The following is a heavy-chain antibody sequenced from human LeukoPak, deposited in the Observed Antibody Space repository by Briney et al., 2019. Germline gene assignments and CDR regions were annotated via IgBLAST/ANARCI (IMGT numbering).Heavy chain of an antibody. D-gene: IGHD3-9*01. V-gene: IGHV7-4-1*02. Sequence: ASVKVSCKASGYTFTSYAMNWVRQAPGQGLEWMGWINTNTGNPTYAQAFTGRFVFSLDTSVSTAYLQISSLKAEDTAVYYCARDSDILTGYYHPDYWGQGTLVTVFS. J-gene: IGHJ4*02. CDR2: INTNTGNP. CDR1: GYTFTSYA. CDR3: ARDSDILTGYYHPDY.